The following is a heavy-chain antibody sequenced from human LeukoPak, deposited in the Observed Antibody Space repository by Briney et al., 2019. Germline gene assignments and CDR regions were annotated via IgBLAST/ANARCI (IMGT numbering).Heavy chain of an antibody. D-gene: IGHD1-26*01. V-gene: IGHV3-23*01. Sequence: GGSLTLACVASGLNFSAHAISWVRQAPGKGLEWLSGISARGAKAYCGGSVNGRVAITRGISRNTLYLLMGGLRAEDTAVYYCERGFSGGSSGLFDYWGQGTMVTVSS. CDR1: GLNFSAHA. CDR3: ERGFSGGSSGLFDY. J-gene: IGHJ4*02. CDR2: ISARGAKA.